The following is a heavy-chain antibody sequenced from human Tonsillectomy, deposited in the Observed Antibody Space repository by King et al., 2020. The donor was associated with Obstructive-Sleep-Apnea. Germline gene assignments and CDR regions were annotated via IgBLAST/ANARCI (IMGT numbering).Heavy chain of an antibody. D-gene: IGHD6-19*01. V-gene: IGHV4-59*01. CDR3: ARFRSSGWDFDY. J-gene: IGHJ4*02. Sequence: QLQESGPGLVKPSETLSLTCTVSGGSISSYYWSWIRQPPGKGLEWIGYIYHSGNTNYNPSLKSRVTISVDTSKNQFSLKLSSVTAADTAVYYCARFRSSGWDFDYWGQGTLVTVSS. CDR2: IYHSGNT. CDR1: GGSISSYY.